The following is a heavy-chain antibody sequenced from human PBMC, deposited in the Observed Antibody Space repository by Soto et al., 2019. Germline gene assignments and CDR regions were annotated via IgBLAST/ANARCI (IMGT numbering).Heavy chain of an antibody. Sequence: GASVKVSCKASGYTFTSYDINWVRQATGQGLKWMGWMNPNSGNTGYAQKFQGRVTMTRNTSISTAYMELSSLRSEDTAVYYCARSILSVIGPDAFDIWGQGTMVTVSS. CDR3: ARSILSVIGPDAFDI. D-gene: IGHD2-15*01. V-gene: IGHV1-8*01. J-gene: IGHJ3*02. CDR1: GYTFTSYD. CDR2: MNPNSGNT.